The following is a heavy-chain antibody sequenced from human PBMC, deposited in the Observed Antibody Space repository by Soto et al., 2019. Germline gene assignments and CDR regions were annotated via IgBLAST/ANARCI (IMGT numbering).Heavy chain of an antibody. CDR3: ASTRRYSSSLTYYYYGMDV. J-gene: IGHJ6*02. D-gene: IGHD6-13*01. V-gene: IGHV5-51*01. CDR2: IYPGDSDT. CDR1: GYSFTSYW. Sequence: PGESLKISCKGSGYSFTSYWIGWVRQMPGKGLEWMGIIYPGDSDTRYSPSFQGQVTISADKSISTAYLQWSSLKASDTAMYYCASTRRYSSSLTYYYYGMDVWGQGTTVTVSS.